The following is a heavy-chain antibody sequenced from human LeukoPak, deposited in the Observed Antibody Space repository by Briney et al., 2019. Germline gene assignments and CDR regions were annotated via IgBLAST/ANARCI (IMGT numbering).Heavy chain of an antibody. CDR3: AKDPNGDYVGAFDF. Sequence: PGGSLRLSCEAYGFTFSNYALIWVRHPPGKGLEWVSAIRGSGGGTQYADAVKGQFTISRDNSKNTLFLHMISLRAEDTAVYYCAKDPNGDYVGAFDFWGQGTVVTVSS. CDR1: GFTFSNYA. J-gene: IGHJ3*01. CDR2: IRGSGGGT. D-gene: IGHD4-17*01. V-gene: IGHV3-23*01.